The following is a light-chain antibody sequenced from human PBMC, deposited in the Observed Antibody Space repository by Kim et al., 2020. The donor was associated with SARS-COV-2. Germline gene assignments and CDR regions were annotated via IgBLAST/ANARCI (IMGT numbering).Light chain of an antibody. J-gene: IGKJ1*01. CDR2: GAS. V-gene: IGKV3-20*01. CDR1: QSVSSSY. Sequence: LVLTQSPGTLSLSPGERATLSCRASQSVSSSYLAWYQQKPGQAPRLLIYGASSRATGIPDRFSGSGSGTDFTLTISRLEPEDFAVYYCQQGTFGQGTKVDIK. CDR3: QQGT.